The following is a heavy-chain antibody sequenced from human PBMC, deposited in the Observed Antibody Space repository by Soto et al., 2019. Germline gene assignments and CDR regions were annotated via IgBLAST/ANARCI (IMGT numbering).Heavy chain of an antibody. J-gene: IGHJ6*02. D-gene: IGHD3-9*01. CDR1: GFTFSSYW. V-gene: IGHV3-74*01. CDR2: INSDGSST. CDR3: ARAGIKTSDILTGYSIYYYYYGMDV. Sequence: GGSLRLSCAASGFTFSSYWMHWVRQAPGKGLVWVSRINSDGSSTSYADSVKGRFTISRDNAKNTLYLQMNSLRAEDTAVYYCARAGIKTSDILTGYSIYYYYYGMDVWGQGTTVTVSS.